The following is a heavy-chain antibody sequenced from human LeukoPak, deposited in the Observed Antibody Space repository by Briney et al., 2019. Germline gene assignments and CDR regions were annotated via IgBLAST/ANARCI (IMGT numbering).Heavy chain of an antibody. Sequence: PSETLSLTCTVSGYSISSGYYWGWIRQPPGKGLEWIGNIYPTGSTYYNPSLKSRVTISVDTSKNQFSLKLSSVTAADTAVYYCARDLYSHNLDAEYWGQGTLVTVSS. J-gene: IGHJ4*02. D-gene: IGHD5-18*01. CDR2: IYPTGST. CDR1: GYSISSGYY. CDR3: ARDLYSHNLDAEY. V-gene: IGHV4-38-2*02.